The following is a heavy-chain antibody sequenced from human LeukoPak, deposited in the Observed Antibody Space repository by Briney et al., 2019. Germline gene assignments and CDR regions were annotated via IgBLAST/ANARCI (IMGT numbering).Heavy chain of an antibody. CDR1: GYTLTELS. D-gene: IGHD6-19*01. CDR3: ATGDIEQWLVHAFDI. V-gene: IGHV1-24*01. Sequence: ASVKVSCKASGYTLTELSMHWVRQAPGKGLEWMGGFDPEDGETIYAQKFQGRVTMTEDTSTDTAYMELSSLRSEDTAVYYCATGDIEQWLVHAFDIWGQGTMVTVSS. CDR2: FDPEDGET. J-gene: IGHJ3*02.